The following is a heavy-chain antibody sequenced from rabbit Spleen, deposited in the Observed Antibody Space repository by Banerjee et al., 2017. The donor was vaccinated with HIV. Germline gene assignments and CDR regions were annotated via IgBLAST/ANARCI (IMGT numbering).Heavy chain of an antibody. V-gene: IGHV1S45*01. Sequence: QEQLEESGGRLVQPGGSLTLSCKGSGVSLNDKDVMCWVRQAPGKGLEWIACINIATGKSVYASWAKGRFIMLRTSSTTVTLQMTSLTAADTATYFCARDLVTVIGWNFNLWGQGTLVTVS. J-gene: IGHJ4*01. D-gene: IGHD1-1*01. CDR1: GVSLNDKDV. CDR2: INIATGKS. CDR3: ARDLVTVIGWNFNL.